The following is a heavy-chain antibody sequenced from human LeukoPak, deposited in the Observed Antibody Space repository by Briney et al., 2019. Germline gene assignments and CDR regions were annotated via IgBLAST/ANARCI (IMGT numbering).Heavy chain of an antibody. D-gene: IGHD6-13*01. CDR3: ARDPTPYSSRSGV. CDR2: ISSSSSYI. J-gene: IGHJ6*02. Sequence: GGSLRLSCAASGFTFNYYSMHWVRQAPGKGLEWVSSISSSSSYIYYADSVKGRFTISRDNAKNSLYLQMNSLRAEDTAVYYCARDPTPYSSRSGVWGQGTTVTVSS. CDR1: GFTFNYYS. V-gene: IGHV3-21*01.